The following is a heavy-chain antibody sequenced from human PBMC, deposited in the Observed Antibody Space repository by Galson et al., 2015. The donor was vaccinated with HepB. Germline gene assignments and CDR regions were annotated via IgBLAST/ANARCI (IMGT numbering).Heavy chain of an antibody. V-gene: IGHV1-18*01. CDR1: GYTFDTYG. CDR2: IRVSNGNT. J-gene: IGHJ4*02. Sequence: SVKVSCKAVGYTFDTYGISWVRQTPGQGLEWMGWIRVSNGNTTYAQKFQDRVTMTADRGASTAYLEVTSLRSEDTAVYYCARDDLIVGPNSDYWGQGTLVIVSS. CDR3: ARDDLIVGPNSDY. D-gene: IGHD1-26*01.